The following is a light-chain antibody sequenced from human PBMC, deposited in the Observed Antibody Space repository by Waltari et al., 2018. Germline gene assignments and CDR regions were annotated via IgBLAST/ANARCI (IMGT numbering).Light chain of an antibody. V-gene: IGKV1-33*01. Sequence: DIQMTQSPSSLSASVGDRVTITCRASQGISNWLAWYQQRPGKALKLLIYRASNLETGVPSRFSGSGSGTDFTLTISSLQPEDIATYYCQQHDISPWTFGQGTKVEIK. J-gene: IGKJ1*01. CDR1: QGISNW. CDR3: QQHDISPWT. CDR2: RAS.